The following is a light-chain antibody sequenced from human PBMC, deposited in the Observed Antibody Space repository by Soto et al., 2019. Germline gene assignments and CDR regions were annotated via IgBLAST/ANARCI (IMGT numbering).Light chain of an antibody. V-gene: IGKV1-39*01. CDR2: AAA. CDR1: QTISEY. CDR3: QQSHSIPRT. J-gene: IGKJ4*01. Sequence: DIRMTQSPSSLSASVGDRVTITCRASQTISEYLNWYQEKPGRAPKPLIYAAASLHSGVPSRFSGSGSGTEFTLTISSLQPEDFATYYCQQSHSIPRTFGGGTKVEIK.